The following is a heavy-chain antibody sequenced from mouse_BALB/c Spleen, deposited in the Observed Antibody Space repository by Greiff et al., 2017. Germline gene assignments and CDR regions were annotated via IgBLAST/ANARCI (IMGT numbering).Heavy chain of an antibody. Sequence: EVQLVESGGGLVQPGGSLRLSCATSGFTFTDYYMSWVRQPPGKALEWLGFIRNKANGYTTEYSASVKGRFTISRDNSQSILYLQMNTLRAEDSATYYCASYRFYAMDYWGQGTSVTVSS. V-gene: IGHV7-3*02. CDR3: ASYRFYAMDY. J-gene: IGHJ4*01. CDR2: IRNKANGYTT. CDR1: GFTFTDYY.